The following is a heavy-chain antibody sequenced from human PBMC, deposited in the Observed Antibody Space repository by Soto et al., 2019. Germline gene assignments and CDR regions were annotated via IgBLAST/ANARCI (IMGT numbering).Heavy chain of an antibody. CDR1: GASISSGGYY. Sequence: QVQLQESGPGLVKPSQTLSLTCTVSGASISSGGYYWSWIRQHPGAGLEWIGYIYYTGSTYYNPYLKSRVTISVDTSKNQFSLKMSSVTAADTAVYYCARRSDYGDYTYSWFDPWGQGTRVTVSS. CDR3: ARRSDYGDYTYSWFDP. D-gene: IGHD4-17*01. V-gene: IGHV4-31*03. J-gene: IGHJ5*02. CDR2: IYYTGST.